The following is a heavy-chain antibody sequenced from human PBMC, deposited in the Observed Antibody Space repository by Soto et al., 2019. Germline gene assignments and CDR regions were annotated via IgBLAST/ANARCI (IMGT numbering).Heavy chain of an antibody. CDR2: IYYSGST. V-gene: IGHV4-61*01. CDR3: ARGGSLLGGYDLWPDYFDY. D-gene: IGHD5-12*01. Sequence: SETLSLTCTVSGGSVSSGSYYWSWIRQPPGKGLEWIGYIYYSGSTNYNPSLKSRVTISVDTSKNQFSLKLSSVTAADTAVYYCARGGSLLGGYDLWPDYFDYWGQGTLVTVSS. CDR1: GGSVSSGSYY. J-gene: IGHJ4*02.